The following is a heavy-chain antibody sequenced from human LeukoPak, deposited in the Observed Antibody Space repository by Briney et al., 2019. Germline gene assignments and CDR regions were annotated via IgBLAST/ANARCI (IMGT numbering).Heavy chain of an antibody. V-gene: IGHV1-69*01. Sequence: GSSVKVSCKASGGTFSSYAISWVRQAPGQGLEWMGGIIPIFGTANYAQKFQGRVTITADESTSTAYMELSSLRSEDTAVYYCARDNGVAGGNWFAPWGQGTLVTVSS. J-gene: IGHJ5*02. D-gene: IGHD2-15*01. CDR1: GGTFSSYA. CDR2: IIPIFGTA. CDR3: ARDNGVAGGNWFAP.